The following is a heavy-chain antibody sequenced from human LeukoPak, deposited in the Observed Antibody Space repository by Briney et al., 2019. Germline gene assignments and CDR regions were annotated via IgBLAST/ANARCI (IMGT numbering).Heavy chain of an antibody. D-gene: IGHD2-15*01. Sequence: PRGAPKVSCAASGLNFSRHAMSWVRQAPGKGLEVVAAISCSGGRTYYAESVKGRFTISRDNSKDTLYLQMNSLRAEDTAVYYCASEIVVVVAATDDGDDYWGQGTLVTLSS. V-gene: IGHV3-23*01. CDR2: ISCSGGRT. CDR1: GLNFSRHA. CDR3: ASEIVVVVAATDDGDDY. J-gene: IGHJ4*02.